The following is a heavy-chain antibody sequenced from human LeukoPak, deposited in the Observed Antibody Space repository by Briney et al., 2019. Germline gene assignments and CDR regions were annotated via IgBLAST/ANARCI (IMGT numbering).Heavy chain of an antibody. CDR3: ARVMIPGATRLLFDY. Sequence: ASVKVSCKASGYTFTSYYMHWVRQAPGQGLEWMGIINPSGGSTSYAQKFQGRVTMTRDTSTSTVYMELSSLRSEDTAVYYCARVMIPGATRLLFDYWGQGTLVTVS. D-gene: IGHD1-26*01. J-gene: IGHJ4*02. V-gene: IGHV1-46*01. CDR1: GYTFTSYY. CDR2: INPSGGST.